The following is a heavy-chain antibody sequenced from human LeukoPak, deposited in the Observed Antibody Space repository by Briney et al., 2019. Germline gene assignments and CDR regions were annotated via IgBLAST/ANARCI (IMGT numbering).Heavy chain of an antibody. CDR2: IIPIFGRA. CDR1: GGTFRSYV. V-gene: IGHV1-69*05. CDR3: ARALGPGYSSSWTQGYYYMDV. Sequence: ASVKVSCKASGGTFRSYVITWVRQAPGQGLEWMGGIIPIFGRADYAQKFQGRVTITTDESTSTAYMELSSLRYEDTAVYYCARALGPGYSSSWTQGYYYMDVWGKGTTVTVSS. D-gene: IGHD6-13*01. J-gene: IGHJ6*03.